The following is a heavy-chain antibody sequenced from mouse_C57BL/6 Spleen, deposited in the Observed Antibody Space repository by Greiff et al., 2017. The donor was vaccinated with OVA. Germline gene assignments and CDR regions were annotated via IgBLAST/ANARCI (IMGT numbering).Heavy chain of an antibody. J-gene: IGHJ3*01. CDR3: AIYYDQEATAAWFAY. V-gene: IGHV1-7*01. D-gene: IGHD2-4*01. CDR2: INPSSGYT. Sequence: VQLQQSGAELAKPGASVKLSCKASGYTFTSYWMHWVKQRPGQGLEWIGYINPSSGYTKYNQKFKDKATLTADKSSSTAYMQLSSLTSEDSAVYYCAIYYDQEATAAWFAYWGQGTLVTVSA. CDR1: GYTFTSYW.